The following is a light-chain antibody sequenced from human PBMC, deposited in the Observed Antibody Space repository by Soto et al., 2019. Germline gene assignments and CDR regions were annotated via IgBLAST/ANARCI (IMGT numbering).Light chain of an antibody. J-gene: IGKJ4*01. V-gene: IGKV3-15*01. CDR1: QSISSN. Sequence: EIVMTQSPAILSVSPGERATLSCRANQSISSNLAWYQQKPGQAPRLLIYGAATRATGIPARFSGSGSGTDFTHTINRLQSEDFAVYYCQMYNNWVGTFGGGTKVEIK. CDR2: GAA. CDR3: QMYNNWVGT.